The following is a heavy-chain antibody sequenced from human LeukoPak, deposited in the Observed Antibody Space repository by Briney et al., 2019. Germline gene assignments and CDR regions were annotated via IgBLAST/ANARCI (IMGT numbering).Heavy chain of an antibody. CDR2: ISSSGSTI. J-gene: IGHJ6*03. V-gene: IGHV3-48*03. CDR1: GFTFSSYE. CDR3: AGDVDDILTGWRRYMDV. D-gene: IGHD3-9*01. Sequence: GGSLRLSCAASGFTFSSYEMNWVRQAPGKGLEWVSYISSSGSTIYYADSVKGRFTISRDNAKNSLYLQVNSLRAEDTAVYYCAGDVDDILTGWRRYMDVWGKGTTVTISS.